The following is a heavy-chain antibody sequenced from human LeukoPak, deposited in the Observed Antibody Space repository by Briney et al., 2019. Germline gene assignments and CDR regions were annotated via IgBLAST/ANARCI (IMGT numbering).Heavy chain of an antibody. D-gene: IGHD2-15*01. CDR3: ARDRVVEDCSGGSCYHFDN. V-gene: IGHV1-8*01. CDR1: GYTFTSDV. Sequence: GASVKVSCKASGYTFTSDVNWVRQATGQGLEWMGWMNSKSGNTDYAQKFQGRVTMTGDTSISTAYLELNSLRSEDTAMYYCARDRVVEDCSGGSCYHFDNWGQGTLVTVS. CDR2: MNSKSGNT. J-gene: IGHJ4*02.